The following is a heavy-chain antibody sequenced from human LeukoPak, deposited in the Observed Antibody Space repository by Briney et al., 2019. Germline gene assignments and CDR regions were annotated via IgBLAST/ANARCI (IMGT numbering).Heavy chain of an antibody. CDR3: AKTSGCVVGYYYYYMRV. D-gene: IGHD2-21*01. Sequence: GGSLRLSCAASGVTFSSYDMSWVRQAPGKGLEWVSAISGSGGSTYYADSVRGGITTSRDNTKNTLYIQMNILRAENTAVYYCAKTSGCVVGYYYYYMRVWGKGTTVTVSS. CDR2: ISGSGGST. J-gene: IGHJ6*03. V-gene: IGHV3-23*01. CDR1: GVTFSSYD.